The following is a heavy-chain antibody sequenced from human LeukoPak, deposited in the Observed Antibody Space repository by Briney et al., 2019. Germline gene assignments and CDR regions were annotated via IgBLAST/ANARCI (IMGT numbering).Heavy chain of an antibody. D-gene: IGHD6-13*01. Sequence: SETLSLTCTVSGGSISSYYWSWIRQPPGKGLEWFGYIYDSGSTNDNPSLKSRVTISVDTSKNEFSLKLSSVTAADTAVYYCARLPYSSSWYFDYWGQGTLVIVSS. CDR2: IYDSGST. CDR3: ARLPYSSSWYFDY. V-gene: IGHV4-59*01. J-gene: IGHJ4*02. CDR1: GGSISSYY.